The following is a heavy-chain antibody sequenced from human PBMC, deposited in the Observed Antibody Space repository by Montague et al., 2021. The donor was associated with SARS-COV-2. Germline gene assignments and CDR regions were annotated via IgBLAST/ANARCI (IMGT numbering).Heavy chain of an antibody. CDR2: NHYSATK. V-gene: IGHV4-39*01. J-gene: IGHJ3*02. CDR3: ARQIATSGQWAFDI. Sequence: SETLSLTCTVSGGSISSHNYYWDWIRQPPGKGLEWIGSNHYSATKYYNPSLRSRLTISVDTSKNQFSLRLNSVTAADTAVYFCARQIATSGQWAFDIWGQGTAVTVSS. D-gene: IGHD6-19*01. CDR1: GGSISSHNYY.